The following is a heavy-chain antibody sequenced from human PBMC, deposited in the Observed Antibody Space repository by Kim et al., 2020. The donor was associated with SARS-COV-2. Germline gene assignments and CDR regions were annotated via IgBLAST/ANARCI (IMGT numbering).Heavy chain of an antibody. J-gene: IGHJ5*02. V-gene: IGHV3-23*01. CDR2: LTGSDGRA. CDR1: GFTFSDYA. D-gene: IGHD6-13*01. Sequence: GGSLRLSCAASGFTFSDYAMSWVRQAPGKGLEWVATLTGSDGRAYYADSVKGRFTISRDNSENTLYLQMSTLRAEDTALYYCARGAHSTWLSWHDPWGQG. CDR3: ARGAHSTWLSWHDP.